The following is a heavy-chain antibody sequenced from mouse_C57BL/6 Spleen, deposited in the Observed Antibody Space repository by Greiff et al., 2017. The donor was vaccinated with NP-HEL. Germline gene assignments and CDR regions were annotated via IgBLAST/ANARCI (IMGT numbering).Heavy chain of an antibody. CDR2: ISPNSGGT. CDR3: AREGDYDFPYYFDY. J-gene: IGHJ2*01. Sequence: QVQLTQPGAELVKPGASVKLSCKASGYTFTSYWMHWVKQRPGRGLEWIGRISPNSGGTKYNEKFKSKATLTVDKPSSTAYMQLSSLTSEDSAVYYCAREGDYDFPYYFDYWGQGTTLTVSS. D-gene: IGHD2-4*01. CDR1: GYTFTSYW. V-gene: IGHV1-72*01.